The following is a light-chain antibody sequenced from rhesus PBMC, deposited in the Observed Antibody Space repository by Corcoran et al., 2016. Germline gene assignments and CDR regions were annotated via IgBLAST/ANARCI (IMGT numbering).Light chain of an antibody. CDR2: YVT. J-gene: IGKJ3*01. CDR3: QQYNTLPFT. CDR1: QGIRSY. Sequence: DIQMTQYPSSLSTSVGDRVTITCRESQGIRSYLAWYQKKPGKAPKLLIFYVTTFQSGVPSRFSGGGSGTEFTLTISSLQPEDFATYYCQQYNTLPFTFGPGTRLDIK. V-gene: IGKV1-25*01.